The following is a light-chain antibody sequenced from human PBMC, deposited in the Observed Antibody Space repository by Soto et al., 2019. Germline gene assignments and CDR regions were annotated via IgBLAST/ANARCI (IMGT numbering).Light chain of an antibody. CDR3: HQHGGSPET. CDR1: HSFSAN. CDR2: SAS. Sequence: EIVMTQSPATLSVAPGETATLSCRAIHSFSANLAWYRQKSGQAPRLLIYSASNKATGIPDRFSGSGSGTEFILTISGLEPEDSGIYHCHQHGGSPETFGQGTKVDI. J-gene: IGKJ1*01. V-gene: IGKV3D-15*02.